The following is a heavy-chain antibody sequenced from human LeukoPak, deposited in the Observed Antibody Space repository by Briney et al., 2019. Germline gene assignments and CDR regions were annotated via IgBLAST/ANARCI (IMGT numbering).Heavy chain of an antibody. CDR3: ATDRGSGGAFDI. D-gene: IGHD3-10*01. Sequence: ASVKISCKVSGYTFTDYYMHWVQQAPGKGLEWMGLVDPEDGETIYAGKFQGRVTITADTSTDTAYMELSSLRSEDTAVYYCATDRGSGGAFDIWGQGTMVTVSS. V-gene: IGHV1-69-2*01. CDR1: GYTFTDYY. CDR2: VDPEDGET. J-gene: IGHJ3*02.